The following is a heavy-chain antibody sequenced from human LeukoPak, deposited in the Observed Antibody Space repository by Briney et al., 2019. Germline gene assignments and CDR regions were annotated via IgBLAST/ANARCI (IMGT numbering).Heavy chain of an antibody. Sequence: PGGSLRLSCAASGFTFSSYAMSWVRQPPGKGLEWIGYIYYSGSTNYNPSLKSRVTISVDTSKNQFSLKLSSVTAADTTMYYCARVRSSGWGKGFDYWGQGTLVTVSS. V-gene: IGHV4-59*01. CDR3: ARVRSSGWGKGFDY. CDR2: IYYSGST. CDR1: GFTFSSYA. D-gene: IGHD6-19*01. J-gene: IGHJ4*02.